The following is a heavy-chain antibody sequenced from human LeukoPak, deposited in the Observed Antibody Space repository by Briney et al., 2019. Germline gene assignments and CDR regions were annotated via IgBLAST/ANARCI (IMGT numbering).Heavy chain of an antibody. D-gene: IGHD1-7*01. Sequence: SETLSLTCAVYDESLSGYYWSWIRQPPGKGLEWIGEINHSGSTTYNPSLKSRVTISVDTSKDQFSLRLSSVTAADTAVYYCARHTWTGTTYFYYYMDVWGKGTTVIVSS. CDR2: INHSGST. CDR1: DESLSGYY. CDR3: ARHTWTGTTYFYYYMDV. J-gene: IGHJ6*03. V-gene: IGHV4-34*01.